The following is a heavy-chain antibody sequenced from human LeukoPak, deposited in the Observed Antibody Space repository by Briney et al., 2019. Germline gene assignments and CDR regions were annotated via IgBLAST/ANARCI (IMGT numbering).Heavy chain of an antibody. CDR3: ARRGGGGAGVYYYYGMDV. J-gene: IGHJ6*02. CDR2: ISDDGTNK. CDR1: GFTFSSYG. Sequence: GGSLRLSCAASGFTFSSYGMHWVRQAPGKGLEWVAIISDDGTNKYYADSVKGRFTISRDNSKNTLYLQMNSLRAEDMALYYCARRGGGGAGVYYYYGMDVWGQGTTVTVSS. D-gene: IGHD2-21*01. V-gene: IGHV3-30*03.